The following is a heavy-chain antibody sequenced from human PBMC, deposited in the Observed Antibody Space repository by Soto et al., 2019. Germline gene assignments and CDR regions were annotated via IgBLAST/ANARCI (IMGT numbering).Heavy chain of an antibody. CDR3: ARDFSYAGSSPNFDY. V-gene: IGHV3-21*01. CDR1: AFTFSSFS. J-gene: IGHJ4*01. CDR2: ISSSSSYI. D-gene: IGHD3-16*01. Sequence: GESLKISCAASAFTFSSFSMNWVRQAPGKGLEWVSSISSSSSYIYYADSVKGRFTISRDNAKNSLYLQMNSLRAEDTAVYYCARDFSYAGSSPNFDYWGHGTLVTVSS.